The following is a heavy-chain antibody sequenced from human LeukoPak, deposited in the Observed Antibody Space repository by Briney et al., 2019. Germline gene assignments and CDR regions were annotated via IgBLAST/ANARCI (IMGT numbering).Heavy chain of an antibody. Sequence: QSGGSLRLSCAASGFIFDDYAMHWVRQAPGKGLEWVSGISWNSGSIGYADSVKGGFTISRDNAKNSLYLQMNSLRAEDTALYYCAKGRNYDILTGSMDVWGQGTTVTVSS. D-gene: IGHD3-9*01. V-gene: IGHV3-9*01. CDR3: AKGRNYDILTGSMDV. CDR2: ISWNSGSI. J-gene: IGHJ6*02. CDR1: GFIFDDYA.